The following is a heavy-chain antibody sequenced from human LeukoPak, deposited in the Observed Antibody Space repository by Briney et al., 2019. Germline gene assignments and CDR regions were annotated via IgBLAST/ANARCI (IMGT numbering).Heavy chain of an antibody. CDR1: GFTFSSYA. D-gene: IGHD3-22*01. J-gene: IGHJ4*02. CDR2: ISGSGGST. Sequence: GGSLRLSCAASGFTFSSYAMSWVRQAPGKGLEWVSAISGSGGSTYYADSVKGRFTISRDNSKNTLYLQMNSLRAEDTAVYYCAKDGGRNYYDSSGPAGDYWGQGTLVTVSS. CDR3: AKDGGRNYYDSSGPAGDY. V-gene: IGHV3-23*01.